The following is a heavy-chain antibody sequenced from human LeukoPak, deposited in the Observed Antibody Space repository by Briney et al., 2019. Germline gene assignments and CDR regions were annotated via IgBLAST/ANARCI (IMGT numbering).Heavy chain of an antibody. CDR1: GFTFSSYS. V-gene: IGHV3-21*01. CDR3: ARDIL. J-gene: IGHJ4*02. CDR2: ISSSSSYI. Sequence: PGGSLRLSCAAWGFTFSSYSMNGVRQAPGKGVEGVSSISSSSSYIYYADSVTGRFTISRDNAQNSLYLQMNSLRAEDTAVYYCARDILWGQGPLVTVSS.